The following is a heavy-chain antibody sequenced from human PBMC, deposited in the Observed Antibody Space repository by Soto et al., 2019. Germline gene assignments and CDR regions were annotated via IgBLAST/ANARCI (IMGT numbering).Heavy chain of an antibody. CDR1: GGSFGGYY. CDR3: ARRRYYYDSSGPYYFDY. J-gene: IGHJ4*02. V-gene: IGHV4-34*01. D-gene: IGHD3-22*01. CDR2: INHSGST. Sequence: QVQLQQWGAGLLKPSETLSLTCAVYGGSFGGYYWSWIRQPPGKGLEWIGEINHSGSTNYNPSLKSRVTISVDTSKNQFSLKLSSVTAADTAVYYCARRRYYYDSSGPYYFDYWGQGTLVTVSS.